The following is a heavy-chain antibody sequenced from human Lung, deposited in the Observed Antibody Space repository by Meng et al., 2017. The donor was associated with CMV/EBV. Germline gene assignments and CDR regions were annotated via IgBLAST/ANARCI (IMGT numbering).Heavy chain of an antibody. V-gene: IGHV4-4*02. CDR3: LRRSGGSV. CDR1: GDYITNYNR. J-gene: IGHJ1*01. D-gene: IGHD3-10*01. Sequence: PALVKLSPTLALTGVVSGDYITNYNRWARVRQLAWNGLEWIGEIPHRGSCAYSPSLKCRVSMSIDKSQNQFSLKLTSVAAADTAVYHCLRRSGGSVWGQGTLVTVSS. CDR2: IPHRGSC.